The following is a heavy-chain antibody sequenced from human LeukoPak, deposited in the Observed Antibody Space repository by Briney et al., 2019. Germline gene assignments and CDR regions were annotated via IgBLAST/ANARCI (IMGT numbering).Heavy chain of an antibody. V-gene: IGHV3-7*01. CDR3: AREDGYCSGGNCYSYFVS. J-gene: IGHJ4*02. Sequence: PGGSLRLSCAASEFTFSSYWMSWVRQAPGKGLEWVANIKQDGSERNYVDSVKGRFTITRDNARNSLFLQMNSLRAEDTAVYYCAREDGYCSGGNCYSYFVSWGQGTLVTVSS. CDR2: IKQDGSER. D-gene: IGHD2-15*01. CDR1: EFTFSSYW.